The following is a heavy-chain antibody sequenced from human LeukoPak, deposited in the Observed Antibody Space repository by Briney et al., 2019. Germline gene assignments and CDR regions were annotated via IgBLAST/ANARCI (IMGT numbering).Heavy chain of an antibody. Sequence: GRSLRLSCAASGFTFSHYGMRWVRQAPGRGLEWVAVIWNDGSNKYYADSVKGRFTISRDNSKNTLYLQMNSLRAEDTAVYYCAKDAQRGFDYSNSLDYWGQGTLVTVSS. CDR3: AKDAQRGFDYSNSLDY. CDR1: GFTFSHYG. CDR2: IWNDGSNK. V-gene: IGHV3-33*06. D-gene: IGHD4-11*01. J-gene: IGHJ4*02.